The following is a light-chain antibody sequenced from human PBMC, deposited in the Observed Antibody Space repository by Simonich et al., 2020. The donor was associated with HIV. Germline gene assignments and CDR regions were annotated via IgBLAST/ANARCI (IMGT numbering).Light chain of an antibody. Sequence: EVVLTQSPATLSLSPGERATLSCRASQSFRTYLAWYQQKPAQAPRLLIYDASKRATSIPARFSGSGSGTDFTLTISSLEPEDFAVYYCQQRSNWYTFGQGTKLEIK. CDR2: DAS. CDR1: QSFRTY. CDR3: QQRSNWYT. J-gene: IGKJ2*01. V-gene: IGKV3-11*01.